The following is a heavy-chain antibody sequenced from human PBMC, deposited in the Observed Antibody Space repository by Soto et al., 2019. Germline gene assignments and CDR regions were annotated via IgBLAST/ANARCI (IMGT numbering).Heavy chain of an antibody. Sequence: EVQLVESGGGLVQPGGSLRLSCAGSGFTLSDHYIDWVRQAPGKGLEWVGRSRDKPQGYSTAYAASVKGRFTTSRDESKNSAYLQMNRLKAEDTAVYYCFRATYFSDSSGYTRCLDYWGQGTLVTVSS. D-gene: IGHD3-22*01. CDR1: GFTLSDHY. CDR2: SRDKPQGYST. CDR3: FRATYFSDSSGYTRCLDY. V-gene: IGHV3-72*01. J-gene: IGHJ4*02.